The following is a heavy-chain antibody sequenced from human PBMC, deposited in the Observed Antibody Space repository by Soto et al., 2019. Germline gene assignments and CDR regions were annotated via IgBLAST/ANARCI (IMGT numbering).Heavy chain of an antibody. Sequence: QVQLVESGGGVVQPGRSLRLSCAASGFAFSSYAMHWVRQAPGKGLEWVAVISYDGSNKYYADSVKGRFTISRDNSKNTLYLQMNSLRAEDTAVYYCARTPHKNFHFDYWGQGTLVTVS. CDR3: ARTPHKNFHFDY. J-gene: IGHJ4*02. CDR2: ISYDGSNK. CDR1: GFAFSSYA. V-gene: IGHV3-30-3*01.